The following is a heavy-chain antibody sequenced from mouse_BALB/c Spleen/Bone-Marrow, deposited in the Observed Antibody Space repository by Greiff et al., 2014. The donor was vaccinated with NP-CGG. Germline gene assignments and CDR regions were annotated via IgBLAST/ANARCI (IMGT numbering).Heavy chain of an antibody. CDR1: GYAFSSSW. V-gene: IGHV1-82*01. D-gene: IGHD2-1*01. CDR3: ARHAYGNSYWYFDV. Sequence: VQLQESGPELVKPGASVKISCKASGYAFSSSWMNWVKQRPGQGLEWIGRTYPGDGDTNYNGKFKGKATLTADKSSSTAYMQLSSLTSVDSAVYFCARHAYGNSYWYFDVWGAGTTVTASS. CDR2: TYPGDGDT. J-gene: IGHJ1*01.